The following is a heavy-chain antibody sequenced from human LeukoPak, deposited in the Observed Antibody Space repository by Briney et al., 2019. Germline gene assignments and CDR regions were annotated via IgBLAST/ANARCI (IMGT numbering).Heavy chain of an antibody. D-gene: IGHD6-13*01. Sequence: PGGSLRLSCSASRFTFSSYAMHWVRQAPGKGLEYVSAISSNGGSTYYADSVKGRFTISRDNSKNTLYLQMSSLRAEDTAVDYCVKEVGLSHSSSSWGYFDYWGQGTLVTVSS. CDR2: ISSNGGST. CDR3: VKEVGLSHSSSSWGYFDY. J-gene: IGHJ4*02. V-gene: IGHV3-64D*06. CDR1: RFTFSSYA.